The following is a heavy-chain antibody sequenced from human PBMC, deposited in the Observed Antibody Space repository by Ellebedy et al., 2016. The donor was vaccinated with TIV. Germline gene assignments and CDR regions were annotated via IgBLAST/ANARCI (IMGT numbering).Heavy chain of an antibody. D-gene: IGHD3-10*01. V-gene: IGHV1-18*01. J-gene: IGHJ4*02. CDR3: ARDRMVRGLDY. CDR2: ISAYNGDT. Sequence: ASVKVSCXASGYTFSSYGFSWVRQAPGQGLEWMGWISAYNGDTHYAQNLQGRVTMTTDTSTSTAYMELRSLRSDDTAIYYCARDRMVRGLDYWGQGTLVTVSS. CDR1: GYTFSSYG.